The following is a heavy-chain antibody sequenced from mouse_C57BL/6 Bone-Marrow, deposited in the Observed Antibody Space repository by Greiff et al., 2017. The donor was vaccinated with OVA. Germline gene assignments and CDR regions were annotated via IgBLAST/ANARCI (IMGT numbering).Heavy chain of an antibody. V-gene: IGHV1-26*01. Sequence: VHVKQSGPELVKPGASVKISCKASGYTFTDYYMNWVKQSHGKSLEWIGDINPNNGGTSYHQKFKGKATLTVDKSSSTAYMELRSLTSEDSAVYYCARGGNYVDYWGQGTTLTVSS. CDR2: INPNNGGT. CDR3: ARGGNYVDY. CDR1: GYTFTDYY. J-gene: IGHJ2*01.